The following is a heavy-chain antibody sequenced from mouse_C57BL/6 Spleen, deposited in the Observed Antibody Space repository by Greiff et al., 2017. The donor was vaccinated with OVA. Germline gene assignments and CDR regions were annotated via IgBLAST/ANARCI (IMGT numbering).Heavy chain of an antibody. V-gene: IGHV1-9*01. CDR2: ILPGSGST. CDR1: GYTFTGYW. D-gene: IGHD4-1*01. J-gene: IGHJ1*03. Sequence: VQLQQSGAELMKPGASVKLSCKATGYTFTGYWIEWVKQRPGHGLEWIGEILPGSGSTNYTEKFKGKATFTADTSSNTAYMQLSSLTTEDSAIYYGSSGTGTGYFDVWGKGTTVTVSS. CDR3: SSGTGTGYFDV.